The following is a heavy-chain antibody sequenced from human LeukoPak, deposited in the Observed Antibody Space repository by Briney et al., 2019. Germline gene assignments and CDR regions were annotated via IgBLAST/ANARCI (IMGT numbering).Heavy chain of an antibody. CDR3: ARGSKTRIAAAAPY. Sequence: ASVKVPCKASGYTFTGYYMHWVRQAPGQGLEWMGWINPNSGGTNYAQKFQGRVTMTRDTSISTAYMELSRLRSDDTAVYYCARGSKTRIAAAAPYWGQGTLVTVSS. CDR1: GYTFTGYY. V-gene: IGHV1-2*02. D-gene: IGHD6-13*01. J-gene: IGHJ4*02. CDR2: INPNSGGT.